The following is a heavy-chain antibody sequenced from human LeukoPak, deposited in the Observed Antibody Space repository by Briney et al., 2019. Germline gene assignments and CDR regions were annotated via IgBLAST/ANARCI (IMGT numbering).Heavy chain of an antibody. J-gene: IGHJ4*02. V-gene: IGHV3-33*01. CDR1: GFTFSSYA. Sequence: GGSLRLSCATSGFTFSSYAMHWVRQAPGAGLEWVAVIWYEGINKYYADSVKGRFTISRDNSKNTVYLQMNSLRAEDTAVYYCARDPGDYGDYWGQGTLVTVSS. D-gene: IGHD4-17*01. CDR2: IWYEGINK. CDR3: ARDPGDYGDY.